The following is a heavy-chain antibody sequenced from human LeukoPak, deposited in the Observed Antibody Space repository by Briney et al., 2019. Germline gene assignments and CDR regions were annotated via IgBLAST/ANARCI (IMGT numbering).Heavy chain of an antibody. CDR3: ARDRTYRSSYYYYYYMDV. V-gene: IGHV3-11*04. Sequence: WGSLRLSCAASGFTFSDYYMSGIRQAPGKGLEWVSYISSSGSTIYYADSVKGRFTISRDNAKNSLYLQMNSLRAEDTAVYYCARDRTYRSSYYYYYYMDVWGKGTTVTLSS. D-gene: IGHD1-1*01. CDR2: ISSSGSTI. J-gene: IGHJ6*03. CDR1: GFTFSDYY.